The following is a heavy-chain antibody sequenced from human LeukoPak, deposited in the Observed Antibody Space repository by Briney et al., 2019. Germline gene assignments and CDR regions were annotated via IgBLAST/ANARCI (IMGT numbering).Heavy chain of an antibody. J-gene: IGHJ2*01. D-gene: IGHD3-16*02. CDR3: ARSLYDYVWGSYRPDWYFDL. CDR1: GGSFSGYY. CDR2: INHSGST. Sequence: SETLSLTCAVYGGSFSGYYWSWIRQPPGKGLEWIGEINHSGSTNYNPSLKGRVTISVDTSKNQFSLKLSSVTAADTAVYYCARSLYDYVWGSYRPDWYFDLWGRGTLVTVSS. V-gene: IGHV4-34*01.